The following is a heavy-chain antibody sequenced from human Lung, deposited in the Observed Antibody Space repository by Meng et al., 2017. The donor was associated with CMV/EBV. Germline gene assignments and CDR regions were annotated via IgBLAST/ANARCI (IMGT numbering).Heavy chain of an antibody. V-gene: IGHV5-51*01. CDR2: IYPRDSDT. Sequence: GESLKISCQVSGNGFTTYWIGWVRQISGKGLEWMGIIYPRDSDTVYMMSFQGRVTISADKSINTVYLQWDSLRASDTAMYYCARRDYYDLGIGNWGQGTLVTVSS. CDR1: GNGFTTYW. CDR3: ARRDYYDLGIGN. J-gene: IGHJ4*02. D-gene: IGHD3-22*01.